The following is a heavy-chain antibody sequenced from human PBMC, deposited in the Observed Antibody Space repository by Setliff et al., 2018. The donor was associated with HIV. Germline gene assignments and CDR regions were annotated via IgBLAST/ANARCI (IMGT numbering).Heavy chain of an antibody. J-gene: IGHJ4*02. CDR2: INCNSGGT. Sequence: ASVKVSGKSSGYTFTGSFMHWVRQAPGQGLEWMGWINCNSGGTYYAQNFQGRVTMTRDTSINTAYMELSRLRSDDTAVYYCARDDHGDPFDYWGQGTLVTVSS. D-gene: IGHD4-17*01. V-gene: IGHV1-2*02. CDR3: ARDDHGDPFDY. CDR1: GYTFTGSF.